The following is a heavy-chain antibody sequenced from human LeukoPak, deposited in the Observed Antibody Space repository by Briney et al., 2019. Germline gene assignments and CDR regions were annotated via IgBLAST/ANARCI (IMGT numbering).Heavy chain of an antibody. Sequence: SVKVSCKASGGTFSSNAISWVRQAPGQGLEWMGRLIPMFGTANYAQKFQGRVTITTDESTTTAYMELSSLRSEDTAVYYCATDEGDSGYDYGYWGQGTLVTVSS. J-gene: IGHJ4*02. CDR3: ATDEGDSGYDYGY. CDR1: GGTFSSNA. D-gene: IGHD5-12*01. V-gene: IGHV1-69*05. CDR2: LIPMFGTA.